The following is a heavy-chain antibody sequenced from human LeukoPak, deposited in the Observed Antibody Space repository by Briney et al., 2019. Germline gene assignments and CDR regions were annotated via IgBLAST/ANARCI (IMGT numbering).Heavy chain of an antibody. D-gene: IGHD3-22*01. CDR3: ARGYYDSSGYSPFDY. Sequence: GGSLRLSCAASGFTFSSYWMSWVRQAPGKGLEWVSYISSSSSTIYYADSVKGRFTISRDNAKNSLYLQMNSLRDEDTAVYYCARGYYDSSGYSPFDYWGQGTLVTVSS. J-gene: IGHJ4*02. V-gene: IGHV3-48*02. CDR2: ISSSSSTI. CDR1: GFTFSSYW.